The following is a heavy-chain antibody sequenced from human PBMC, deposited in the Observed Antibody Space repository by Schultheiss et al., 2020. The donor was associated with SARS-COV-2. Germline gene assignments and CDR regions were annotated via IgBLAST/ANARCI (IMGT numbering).Heavy chain of an antibody. V-gene: IGHV3-15*01. CDR3: AKPKWELTAGSD. Sequence: GGSLRLSCAASGFTFSSYWMHWVRQAPGKGLEWVGRIKSKTDGGTTDYAAPVKGRFTISRDDSKNTLYLQMNSLKTEDTAVYYSAKPKWELTAGSDWGQGTLVTVSS. CDR1: GFTFSSYW. D-gene: IGHD1-26*01. CDR2: IKSKTDGGTT. J-gene: IGHJ4*02.